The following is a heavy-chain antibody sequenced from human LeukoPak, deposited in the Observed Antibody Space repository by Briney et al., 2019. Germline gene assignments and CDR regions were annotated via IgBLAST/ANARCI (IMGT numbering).Heavy chain of an antibody. Sequence: GESLKISCKGSGYSFINYWIAWVRQMPGKGLEWIGIIYPADSDTRYSPSFQGQVTISADKSISTAYLQWSSLKASDSAMYYCAKGVSGNNFGMDVWGQGTTVIVS. V-gene: IGHV5-51*01. CDR3: AKGVSGNNFGMDV. CDR2: IYPADSDT. J-gene: IGHJ6*02. D-gene: IGHD3-10*01. CDR1: GYSFINYW.